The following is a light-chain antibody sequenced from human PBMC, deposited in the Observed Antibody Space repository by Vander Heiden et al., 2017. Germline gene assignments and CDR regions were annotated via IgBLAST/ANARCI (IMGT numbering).Light chain of an antibody. CDR1: QSVSSN. CDR3: QQYNNWPLT. Sequence: IGMTQSPAPLSVSPGERATLSCRASQSVSSNLAWYQQKPGQAPRLLIYGASTRATGIPARFSGSGSGTEFTLTISSLQSEDFAVYYCQQYNNWPLTFGQGTKVEIK. J-gene: IGKJ1*01. V-gene: IGKV3-15*01. CDR2: GAS.